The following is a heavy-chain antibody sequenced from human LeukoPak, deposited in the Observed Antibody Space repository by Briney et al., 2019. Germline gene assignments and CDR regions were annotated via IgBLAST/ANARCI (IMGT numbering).Heavy chain of an antibody. V-gene: IGHV1-18*03. J-gene: IGHJ4*02. CDR1: GYPFTSFG. Sequence: ASVRVSCKASGYPFTSFGISWVRQAPGPGLEWMGWISGYNGKTNYAQNLQGRVTITPDTSKSTAYVELGSLRSDDMAVYYCARAVVDNYRNPRGFNYWGQGNLVTVSS. CDR2: ISGYNGKT. CDR3: ARAVVDNYRNPRGFNY. D-gene: IGHD4-11*01.